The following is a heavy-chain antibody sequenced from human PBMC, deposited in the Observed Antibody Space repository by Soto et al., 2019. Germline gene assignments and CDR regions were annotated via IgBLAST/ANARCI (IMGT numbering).Heavy chain of an antibody. Sequence: PSETLSLTCTVSGGSVSSGSYYWSWIRQPPGKGLEWIGYIYYSGSTNYNPSLKSRVTISVDTSKNQFSLKLSSVTAADTAVYYCARGPLWFGELFLENWFDPWGQGTLVTVSS. CDR3: ARGPLWFGELFLENWFDP. D-gene: IGHD3-10*01. CDR1: GGSVSSGSYY. V-gene: IGHV4-61*01. CDR2: IYYSGST. J-gene: IGHJ5*02.